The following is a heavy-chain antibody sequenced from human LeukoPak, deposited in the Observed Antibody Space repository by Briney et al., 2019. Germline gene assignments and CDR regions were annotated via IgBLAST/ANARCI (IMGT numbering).Heavy chain of an antibody. Sequence: GGSLRLSCAASGFTFSSYWMSWVRQAPGKGLEWVSGINWNGGSTGYADSVKGRFTISRDNAKNSLYLQMNSLRAEDTALYYCARDRAAGGNSDWGQGTLVTVSS. J-gene: IGHJ4*02. CDR1: GFTFSSYW. D-gene: IGHD4-23*01. CDR3: ARDRAAGGNSD. V-gene: IGHV3-20*04. CDR2: INWNGGST.